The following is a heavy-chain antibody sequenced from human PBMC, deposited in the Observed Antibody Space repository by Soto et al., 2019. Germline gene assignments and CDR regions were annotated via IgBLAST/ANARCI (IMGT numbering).Heavy chain of an antibody. V-gene: IGHV3-33*01. CDR1: GFTFSSYG. CDR3: ARDFGGCSGGSCYPFERYFQH. D-gene: IGHD2-15*01. J-gene: IGHJ1*01. Sequence: GGSLRLSCAASGFTFSSYGMHWVRQAPGKGLEWVAVIWYDGSNKYYADSVKGRFTISRDNSKNTLYLQMNSLRAEDTAVYYCARDFGGCSGGSCYPFERYFQHWGQGTLVTVSS. CDR2: IWYDGSNK.